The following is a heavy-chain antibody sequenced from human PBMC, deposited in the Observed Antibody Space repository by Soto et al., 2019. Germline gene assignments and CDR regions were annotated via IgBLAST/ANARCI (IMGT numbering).Heavy chain of an antibody. V-gene: IGHV1-69*13. CDR2: IIPIFGTA. D-gene: IGHD6-19*01. J-gene: IGHJ4*02. CDR1: GGTFSSYA. Sequence: ASVKVSCKASGGTFSSYAISWVRQAPGQGLEWMGGIIPIFGTANYAQKFQGRVTITADESTSTAYMELSSLRAEDTAVYYCARTPRIAVATPQFDYWGQGTLVTVSS. CDR3: ARTPRIAVATPQFDY.